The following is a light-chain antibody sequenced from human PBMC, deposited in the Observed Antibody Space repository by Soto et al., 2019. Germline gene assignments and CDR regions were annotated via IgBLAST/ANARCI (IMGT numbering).Light chain of an antibody. CDR3: LQHNSYPRT. CDR2: AAS. J-gene: IGKJ1*01. CDR1: QAITND. V-gene: IGKV1-17*01. Sequence: DIQMTQSPSSLSASVGDRVTITCRASQAITNDLSWYQQKPGEPPKRLIYAASTLHSGVPSRFSGSGSGTEFTLTISSLQPEDFATYFGLQHNSYPRTFGQGTKVEIK.